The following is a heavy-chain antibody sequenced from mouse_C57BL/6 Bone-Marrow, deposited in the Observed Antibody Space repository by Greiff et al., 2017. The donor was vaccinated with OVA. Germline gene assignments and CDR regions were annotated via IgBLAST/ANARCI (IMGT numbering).Heavy chain of an antibody. J-gene: IGHJ1*03. CDR2: IDPSDSYT. Sequence: QVQLQQSGAELVKPGASVKLSCKASGYTFTSYWMQWVKQRPGQGLEWIGEIDPSDSYTNYNQKFKGKATLTVDTSSSTAYMQLSSLTSEDSAVYYCARDGYDYDEGWYFDVWGTGTTVTVSS. V-gene: IGHV1-50*01. D-gene: IGHD2-4*01. CDR3: ARDGYDYDEGWYFDV. CDR1: GYTFTSYW.